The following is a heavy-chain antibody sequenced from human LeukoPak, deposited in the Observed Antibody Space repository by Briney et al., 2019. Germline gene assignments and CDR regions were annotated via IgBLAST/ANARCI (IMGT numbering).Heavy chain of an antibody. Sequence: AASVKVSCKASGYTFTSYAMNWVRQAPGQGLEWMGWINTNTGNPTYAQGFTGRFVFSLDTSVSTAYLQISSLKAEDTAVYYCANGYSYGYGGEYYFDYWGQGTLVTVSS. CDR2: INTNTGNP. CDR3: ANGYSYGYGGEYYFDY. CDR1: GYTFTSYA. V-gene: IGHV7-4-1*02. D-gene: IGHD5-18*01. J-gene: IGHJ4*02.